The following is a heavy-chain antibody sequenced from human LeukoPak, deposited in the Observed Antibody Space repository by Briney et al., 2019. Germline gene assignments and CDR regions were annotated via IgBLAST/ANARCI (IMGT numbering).Heavy chain of an antibody. CDR3: ASKNPYDSSGYYPGDY. CDR2: IIPILGIA. Sequence: GASVKVSCKASGGTFSSYAISWVRQAPGQGLEWMGRIIPILGIANHAQKFQGRVTITADKSTSTAYMELSSLRSEDTAVYYCASKNPYDSSGYYPGDYWGQGTLVTVSS. V-gene: IGHV1-69*04. J-gene: IGHJ4*02. CDR1: GGTFSSYA. D-gene: IGHD3-22*01.